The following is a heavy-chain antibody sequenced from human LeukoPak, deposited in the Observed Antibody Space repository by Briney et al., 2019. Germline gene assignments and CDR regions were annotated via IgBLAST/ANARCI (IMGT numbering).Heavy chain of an antibody. CDR2: IYYSEST. Sequence: KVLEWIGSIYYSESTYYNPSLKSRVTISVDTSKNQFPLKLSSVTAADPAVYYCARQAVAGTFDYWGRGTLVTVSS. CDR3: ARQAVAGTFDY. J-gene: IGHJ4*02. D-gene: IGHD6-19*01. V-gene: IGHV4-39*01.